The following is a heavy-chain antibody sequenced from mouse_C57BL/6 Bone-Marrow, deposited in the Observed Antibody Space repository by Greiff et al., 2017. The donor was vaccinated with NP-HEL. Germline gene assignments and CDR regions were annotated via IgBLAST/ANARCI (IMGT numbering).Heavy chain of an antibody. Sequence: DVQLQESGPELVKPGASVKIPCKASGYTFTDYNMDWVKQSHGKSLEWIGDINPNNGGTIYNQKFKGKATLTVDKSSSTAYMELRSLTSEDTAVYYCAISGYGNYEWYFDVWGTGTTVTVSS. CDR2: INPNNGGT. J-gene: IGHJ1*03. D-gene: IGHD2-1*01. CDR3: AISGYGNYEWYFDV. V-gene: IGHV1-18*01. CDR1: GYTFTDYN.